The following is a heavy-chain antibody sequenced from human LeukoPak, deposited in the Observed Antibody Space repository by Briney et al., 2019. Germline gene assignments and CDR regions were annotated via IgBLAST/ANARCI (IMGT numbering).Heavy chain of an antibody. J-gene: IGHJ4*02. CDR1: GFTFTSYW. Sequence: GGSLRLSCAASGFTFTSYWMHWVRQAPGKGLVWLSRINTDGTITSYAGSLEGRFTISRDNAKNTVYLQMNSLRTEDMAVYYCARPGVGFDYWGQGALVTVSS. CDR2: INTDGTIT. CDR3: ARPGVGFDY. V-gene: IGHV3-74*01.